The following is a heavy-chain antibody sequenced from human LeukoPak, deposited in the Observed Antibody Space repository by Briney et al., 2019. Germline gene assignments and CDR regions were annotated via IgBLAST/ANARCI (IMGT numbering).Heavy chain of an antibody. Sequence: GGSLRLSCAASGFTVSSNYMSWVRQAPGKGLEWVSVIYSGGSTYYADSVKGRFTISRDNSKNTLYLRMNSLRAEDTAVYYCASMTTVTTFDYWGQGTLVTVSS. CDR2: IYSGGST. CDR3: ASMTTVTTFDY. CDR1: GFTVSSNY. D-gene: IGHD4-17*01. V-gene: IGHV3-66*01. J-gene: IGHJ4*02.